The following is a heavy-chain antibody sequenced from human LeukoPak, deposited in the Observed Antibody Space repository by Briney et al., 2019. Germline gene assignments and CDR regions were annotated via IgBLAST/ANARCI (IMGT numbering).Heavy chain of an antibody. CDR3: ARETLYSDYEGNYIDY. D-gene: IGHD4-11*01. CDR1: GFTFTNYE. Sequence: TGGSLRHSCAASGFTFTNYEMIWVRQAPGKGLEWISYISSSGSTIYYADSVKGRFTMSRDNAKNSVHLQMNSLRAEDTAVYYCARETLYSDYEGNYIDYWGQGTLVTVSS. V-gene: IGHV3-48*03. CDR2: ISSSGSTI. J-gene: IGHJ4*02.